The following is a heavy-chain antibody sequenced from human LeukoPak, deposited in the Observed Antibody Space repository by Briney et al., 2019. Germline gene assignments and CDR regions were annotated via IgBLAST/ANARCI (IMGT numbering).Heavy chain of an antibody. CDR2: IYYSGYT. D-gene: IGHD3-10*01. V-gene: IGHV4-59*01. CDR1: GGSISSYY. J-gene: IGHJ6*03. Sequence: PSETLSLTCTVSGGSISSYYWSWIRQPPGKGLEWIGYIYYSGYTNYNPSLKGRVTISVDTSKNQFSLKLSSVTAADTAVYYCARTTMVRGTYYMDVWAKGPRSPSP. CDR3: ARTTMVRGTYYMDV.